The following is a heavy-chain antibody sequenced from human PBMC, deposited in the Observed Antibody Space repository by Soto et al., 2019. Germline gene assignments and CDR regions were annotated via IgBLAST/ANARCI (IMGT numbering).Heavy chain of an antibody. D-gene: IGHD6-19*01. J-gene: IGHJ4*02. Sequence: QLQLQESGSGLVKPSQTLSLTCAVSGGSVTSGGYSWSWIRQPPGKGLEWIGNIYHSGTTYYNPSLKSRVTMSVDKSKHQFFLELTSVTAADTAVYYCARVAGDGCDDGWGQGTLVTVSS. CDR2: IYHSGTT. CDR1: GGSVTSGGYS. V-gene: IGHV4-30-2*01. CDR3: ARVAGDGCDDG.